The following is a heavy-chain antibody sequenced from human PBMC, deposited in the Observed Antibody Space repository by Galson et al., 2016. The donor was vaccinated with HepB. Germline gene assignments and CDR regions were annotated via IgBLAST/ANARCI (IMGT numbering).Heavy chain of an antibody. J-gene: IGHJ5*02. D-gene: IGHD3-22*01. CDR2: IKQDGSEK. CDR3: ARVVRQGWLSEYNWFDP. Sequence: SLRLSCAGSGFTFSSYWMTWVRQAPGKGLEWVANIKQDGSEKHYVDSVKGRFIISRDNAKKSQYLQMNSLRAEDTAVYYCARVVRQGWLSEYNWFDPWGQGTLATVSS. V-gene: IGHV3-7*03. CDR1: GFTFSSYW.